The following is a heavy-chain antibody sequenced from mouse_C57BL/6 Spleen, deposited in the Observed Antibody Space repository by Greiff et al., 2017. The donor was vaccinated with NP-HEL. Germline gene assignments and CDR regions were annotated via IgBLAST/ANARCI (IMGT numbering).Heavy chain of an antibody. CDR2: IYPRSGNT. D-gene: IGHD1-1*01. CDR3: ARGTTVEAMDY. Sequence: VHLVESGAELARPGASVKLSCKASGYTFTSYGISWVKQRTGPGREWIGEIYPRSGNTYYNEKFKGQATLAAVKSSSTASMELRSLTSVDSAVYICARGTTVEAMDYWGQGTSVTVSS. CDR1: GYTFTSYG. V-gene: IGHV1-81*01. J-gene: IGHJ4*01.